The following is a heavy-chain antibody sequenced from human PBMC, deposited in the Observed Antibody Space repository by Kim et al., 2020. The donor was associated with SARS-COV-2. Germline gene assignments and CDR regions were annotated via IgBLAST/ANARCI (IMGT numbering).Heavy chain of an antibody. CDR1: GFTFSSYS. J-gene: IGHJ6*02. CDR3: ARGVVIIPGVGLGRDHYGMDV. Sequence: GGSLRLSCAASGFTFSSYSMNWVRQAPGKGLEWVSSISSSSSYIYYADSVKGRFTISRDNAKNSLYLQMNSLRAEDTAVYYCARGVVIIPGVGLGRDHYGMDVWGQGTTVTVSS. CDR2: ISSSSSYI. V-gene: IGHV3-21*01. D-gene: IGHD3-3*01.